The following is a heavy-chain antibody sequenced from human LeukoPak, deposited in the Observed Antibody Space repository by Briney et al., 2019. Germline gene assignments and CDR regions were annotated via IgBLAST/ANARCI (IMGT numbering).Heavy chain of an antibody. Sequence: SQTLSLTCAISGDSVSSTTTAWNWIRQSPSRGLEWLGRTYYTSKWITDYAVSVKGRITVNPNTSNNQFSLQLNSVTPEDTAVYYCAKGGVYYDSSGYTVDYWGQGTLVTVSS. J-gene: IGHJ4*02. CDR3: AKGGVYYDSSGYTVDY. CDR1: GDSVSSTTTA. D-gene: IGHD3-22*01. CDR2: TYYTSKWIT. V-gene: IGHV6-1*01.